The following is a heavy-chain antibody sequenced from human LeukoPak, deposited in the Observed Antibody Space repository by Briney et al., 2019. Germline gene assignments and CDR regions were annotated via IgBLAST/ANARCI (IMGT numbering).Heavy chain of an antibody. CDR1: GFTFSSYW. CDR3: GKAQDCSSISCYSRGVISY. V-gene: IGHV3-74*01. CDR2: INSDGSST. Sequence: GGSLRLSCAASGFTFSSYWMHWVRHAPGKGLVWVSRINSDGSSTSYADSVKGRFTIARDNSKNTVSLEMNSLRPEDTAVYYCGKAQDCSSISCYSRGVISYWGQGTQVTVSS. D-gene: IGHD2-2*01. J-gene: IGHJ4*02.